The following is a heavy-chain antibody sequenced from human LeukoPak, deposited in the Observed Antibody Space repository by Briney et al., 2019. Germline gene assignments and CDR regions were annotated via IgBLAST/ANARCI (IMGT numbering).Heavy chain of an antibody. CDR1: GYTFTGYY. CDR2: INPNSGGT. J-gene: IGHJ4*02. CDR3: ARDRWQGRPAAVWWWV. Sequence: GASVKVSCKASGYTFTGYYMHWVRQAPGQGLEWMGWINPNSGGTYYAQKFQGRVTMTRDTSISTAYMELSRLRSDDTAVYYCARDRWQGRPAAVWWWVWGQGTLVTVSS. V-gene: IGHV1-2*02. D-gene: IGHD2-2*01.